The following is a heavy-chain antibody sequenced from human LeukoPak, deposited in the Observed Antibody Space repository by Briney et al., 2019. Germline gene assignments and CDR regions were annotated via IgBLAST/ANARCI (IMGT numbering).Heavy chain of an antibody. CDR1: GFTFSSYG. CDR3: AKDRRALYSIAAAGTFDY. J-gene: IGHJ4*02. V-gene: IGHV3-30*18. D-gene: IGHD6-13*01. CDR2: ISYDGSNK. Sequence: GGSLRLSCAASGFTFSSYGMHWVRQAPGKGLEWVAVISYDGSNKCYADSVKGRFTISRDNSKNTLYLQMNSLRAEDPAVFYCAKDRRALYSIAAAGTFDYWGQGTLVTVSS.